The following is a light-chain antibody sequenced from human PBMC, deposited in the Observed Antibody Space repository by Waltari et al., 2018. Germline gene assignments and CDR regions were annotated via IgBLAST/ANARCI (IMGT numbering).Light chain of an antibody. CDR2: EDN. Sequence: SYELTQPPSVSVSPGQTARITCSGDTLPRKYAYWYQQKSRQAPVLVIFEDNKRPSGIPERFSGSISGTMATLTISGAQVEDEADYYCYSTDSSSKGVFGAGTKVTVL. V-gene: IGLV3-10*01. CDR3: YSTDSSSKGV. CDR1: TLPRKY. J-gene: IGLJ1*01.